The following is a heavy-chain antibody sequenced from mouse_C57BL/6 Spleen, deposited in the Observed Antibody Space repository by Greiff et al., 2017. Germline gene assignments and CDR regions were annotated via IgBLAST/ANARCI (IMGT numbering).Heavy chain of an antibody. Sequence: EVQLVESEGGLVQPGSSMKLSCTASGFTFSDYYMAWVRQVPEKGLEWVANINYDGSSTYYLDSLKSRFIISRDNAKNILYLQMSSLKSEDTATYYCARDSSGYDAMDYWGQGTSVTVSS. J-gene: IGHJ4*01. V-gene: IGHV5-16*01. CDR2: INYDGSST. CDR3: ARDSSGYDAMDY. CDR1: GFTFSDYY. D-gene: IGHD3-2*02.